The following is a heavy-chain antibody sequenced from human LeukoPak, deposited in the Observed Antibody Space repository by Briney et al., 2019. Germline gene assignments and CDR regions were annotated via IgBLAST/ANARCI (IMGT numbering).Heavy chain of an antibody. D-gene: IGHD3-22*01. Sequence: SETLSLTCTVSGGSISSSSYYWGWIRQPPGKGLEWIGSIYYSGSTYYNPSLKSRVTISVDTSKNQFSLKLSSVTAADTAVYYCAREEKYYYDSSGYYYTARPFDYWGQGTLVTVSS. CDR1: GGSISSSSYY. V-gene: IGHV4-39*07. CDR2: IYYSGST. CDR3: AREEKYYYDSSGYYYTARPFDY. J-gene: IGHJ4*01.